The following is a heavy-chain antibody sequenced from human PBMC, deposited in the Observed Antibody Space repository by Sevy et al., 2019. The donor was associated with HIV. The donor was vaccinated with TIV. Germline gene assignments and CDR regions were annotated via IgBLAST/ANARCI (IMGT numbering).Heavy chain of an antibody. CDR3: ARDKLERGHWFDP. V-gene: IGHV3-21*01. J-gene: IGHJ5*02. CDR2: ISSSSYI. Sequence: GGSLRLSCAASGFTFSSYSMNWVRQAPGKGLEWVSSISSSSYIYYADSVKGRFTISRDNAKNSLYLQMNSLRAEDTAVYYCARDKLERGHWFDPWGQGTLVTVSS. CDR1: GFTFSSYS. D-gene: IGHD1-1*01.